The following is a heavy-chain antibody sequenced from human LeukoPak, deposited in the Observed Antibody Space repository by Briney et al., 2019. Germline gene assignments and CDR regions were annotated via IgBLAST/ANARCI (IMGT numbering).Heavy chain of an antibody. CDR1: GYTLTELS. CDR2: FDPEDGET. CDR3: ATTTVTTPEYYFDY. J-gene: IGHJ4*02. D-gene: IGHD4-11*01. Sequence: ASVKVSCKVSGYTLTELSMHWVRRAPGKGLEWMGGFDPEDGETIYAQKFQGRVTMTEDTSTDTAYMELSSLRSEDTAVYYCATTTVTTPEYYFDYWGQGTLVTVSS. V-gene: IGHV1-24*01.